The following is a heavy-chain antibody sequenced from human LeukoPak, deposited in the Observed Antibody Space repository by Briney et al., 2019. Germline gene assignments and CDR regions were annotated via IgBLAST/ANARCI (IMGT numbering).Heavy chain of an antibody. Sequence: SETLSLTCAVYGGSFSGYYWSWIRQPPGKGLEWIGEINHSGSTNYNPSLKSRVTISVDTSKNQFSLKLSSVTTADTAVYYCARGYCSSTSCYYYYGMDVWGQGTTVTVSS. D-gene: IGHD2-2*01. CDR3: ARGYCSSTSCYYYYGMDV. CDR1: GGSFSGYY. CDR2: INHSGST. J-gene: IGHJ6*02. V-gene: IGHV4-34*01.